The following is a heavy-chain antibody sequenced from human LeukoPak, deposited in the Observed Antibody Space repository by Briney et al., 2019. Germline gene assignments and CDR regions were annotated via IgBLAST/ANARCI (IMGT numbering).Heavy chain of an antibody. V-gene: IGHV5-51*01. CDR2: IYPGDSDT. D-gene: IGHD6-13*01. J-gene: IGHJ3*02. CDR3: ARGASRAPGIAVALDAFDI. CDR1: GYSFTNYW. Sequence: GESLKVSCKGSGYSFTNYWIGWVRQMPGKGLEWMGIIYPGDSDTRYSPSFQGQVTVSADKSISTAYLQWSSLKASDTAMYYCARGASRAPGIAVALDAFDIWGQGTMVTVSS.